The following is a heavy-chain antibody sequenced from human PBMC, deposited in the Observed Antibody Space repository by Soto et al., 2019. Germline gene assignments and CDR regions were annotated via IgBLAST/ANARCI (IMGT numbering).Heavy chain of an antibody. J-gene: IGHJ4*02. CDR2: IYYSGST. V-gene: IGHV4-31*03. D-gene: IGHD2-15*01. CDR1: GGSISSGGYY. Sequence: QVQRQESGPGLVKPSQTLSLTCTVSGGSISSGGYYWSWIRQHPGKGLEWIGYIYYSGSTYYNPSLKSRVTISVDTSKNQFSLKLSSVTAADTAVYYCARDRCSGGSCPYSLDYWGQGTLVTVSS. CDR3: ARDRCSGGSCPYSLDY.